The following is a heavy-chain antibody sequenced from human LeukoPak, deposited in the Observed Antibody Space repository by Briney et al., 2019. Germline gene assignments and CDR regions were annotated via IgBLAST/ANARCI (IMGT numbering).Heavy chain of an antibody. CDR2: IYYSGST. D-gene: IGHD1-26*01. CDR1: GGSISSSSYY. CDR3: AREILVGAKPFDY. J-gene: IGHJ4*02. V-gene: IGHV4-39*07. Sequence: PSETLSLTRTVSGGSISSSSYYWGWIRQPPGKGLEWIGSIYYSGSTYYNPSLKSRVTISVDTSKNQFSLKLSSVTAADTAVYYCAREILVGAKPFDYWGQGTLVTVSS.